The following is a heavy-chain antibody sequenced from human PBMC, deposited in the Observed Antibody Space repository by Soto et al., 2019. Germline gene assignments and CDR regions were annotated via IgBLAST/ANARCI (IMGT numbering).Heavy chain of an antibody. J-gene: IGHJ3*02. D-gene: IGHD1-1*01. Sequence: GGSLRLSCAASGFTFSSYSMNWVRQAPGKGLEWVSSISSSSYIYYADSVKGRFTISRDNAKNSLYLQMNSLRAEDTAVYYCARAMETGDAFDIWGQGTMVTVSS. V-gene: IGHV3-21*01. CDR3: ARAMETGDAFDI. CDR2: ISSSSYI. CDR1: GFTFSSYS.